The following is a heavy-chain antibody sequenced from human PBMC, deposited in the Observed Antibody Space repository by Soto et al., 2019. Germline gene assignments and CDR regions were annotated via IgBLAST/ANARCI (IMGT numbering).Heavy chain of an antibody. V-gene: IGHV3-30*18. CDR2: ISHVGTNT. Sequence: QVQLVESGGGVVQPGGSLRLSCTASGFIFNYFGMHWVRQAPGKGLEWVALISHVGTNTYYADSVRGRFTISRDNSKRTVYLEMSPLRPDDTALYYCGKDYGITVAGTEVLFDYWGQGTRVSVFS. J-gene: IGHJ4*02. D-gene: IGHD6-19*01. CDR3: GKDYGITVAGTEVLFDY. CDR1: GFIFNYFG.